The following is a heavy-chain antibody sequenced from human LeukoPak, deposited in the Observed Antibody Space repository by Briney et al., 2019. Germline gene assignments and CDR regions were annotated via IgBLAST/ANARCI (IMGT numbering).Heavy chain of an antibody. Sequence: GGSLSLSCAASGLTLSSNFMSWVRQAPGKGGEWVTVIYSDGTTYFADSVKHRFTISRDNSKNTLYLHMNSLRVEDTAVYYCARDCPSFDYWGQGTLVTVSS. CDR2: IYSDGTT. J-gene: IGHJ4*02. V-gene: IGHV3-53*01. CDR3: ARDCPSFDY. CDR1: GLTLSSNF.